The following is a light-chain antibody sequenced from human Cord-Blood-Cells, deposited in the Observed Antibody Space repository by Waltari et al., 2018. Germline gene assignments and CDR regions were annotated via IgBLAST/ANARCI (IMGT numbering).Light chain of an antibody. Sequence: DIQLTQSSSFLSASVGDRVTITCRASHVSSSYLACDQQKPGQAPKLLIYSASTLQSGVPSRFSGSGSGTEFTLTISSLQPEDFATYYCQQLNSYPITFGQGTRLEIK. CDR1: HVSSSY. J-gene: IGKJ5*01. CDR2: SAS. CDR3: QQLNSYPIT. V-gene: IGKV1-9*01.